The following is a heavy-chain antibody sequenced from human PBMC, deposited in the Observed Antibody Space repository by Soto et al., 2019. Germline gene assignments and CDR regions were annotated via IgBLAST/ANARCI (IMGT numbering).Heavy chain of an antibody. CDR1: GYTFTSYD. J-gene: IGHJ4*02. Sequence: QVQLVQSGAEVKKPGASVKDSCKASGYTFTSYDINWVRPATGQGLEWMGWMNPHSGNTGYAQKFQGRVTLTRNTSISTAYMELSSLRSEDTSVYYCASSRDWEWLSYWGQGTLVTVSS. D-gene: IGHD3-3*01. V-gene: IGHV1-8*01. CDR2: MNPHSGNT. CDR3: ASSRDWEWLSY.